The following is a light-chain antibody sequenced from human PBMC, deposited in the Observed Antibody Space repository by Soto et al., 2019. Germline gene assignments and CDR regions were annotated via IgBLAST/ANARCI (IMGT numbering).Light chain of an antibody. J-gene: IGKJ1*01. Sequence: DIQMTQSPSSLSASGGDRVTISCRSSQSIRNYVSWYQQKPGTAPKLLIRAASTLQSEVPSRFSGRGSGTDFTLTISSLQIEDFATYFCQQTDSTPQTFGQGTNVEI. CDR2: AAS. CDR3: QQTDSTPQT. V-gene: IGKV1-39*01. CDR1: QSIRNY.